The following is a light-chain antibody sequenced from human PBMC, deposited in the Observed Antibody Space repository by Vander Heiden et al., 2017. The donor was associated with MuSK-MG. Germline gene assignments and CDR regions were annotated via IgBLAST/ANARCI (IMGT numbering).Light chain of an antibody. CDR3: CSYAGSRVV. CDR2: EVS. CDR1: SSDVGSYNL. Sequence: QSALPQPASVSGSPVQSITISCTGTSSDVGSYNLVSWYHQHPGKALKLMIYEVSKLPAGGSNRFSGSKSGNTASLTISGLQAEDEADYDCCSYAGSRVVFGGGTKLTVL. V-gene: IGLV2-23*02. J-gene: IGLJ2*01.